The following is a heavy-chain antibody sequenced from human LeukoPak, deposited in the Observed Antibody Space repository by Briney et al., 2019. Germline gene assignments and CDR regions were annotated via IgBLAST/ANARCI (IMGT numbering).Heavy chain of an antibody. D-gene: IGHD3-10*01. V-gene: IGHV1-2*02. Sequence: ASVKVSCKASGYTFTGYHMHWVRQAPGQGLEWMGWINPNSGGTNYAQKFQGRVTMTRDTSISTAYMELSRLRSDDTAVYYCARAQYYYPHHYYVYWGQGTLVTVSS. CDR2: INPNSGGT. CDR3: ARAQYYYPHHYYVY. CDR1: GYTFTGYH. J-gene: IGHJ4*02.